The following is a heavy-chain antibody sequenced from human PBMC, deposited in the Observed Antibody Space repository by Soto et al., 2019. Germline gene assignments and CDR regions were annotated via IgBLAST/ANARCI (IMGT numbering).Heavy chain of an antibody. V-gene: IGHV4-39*01. J-gene: IGHJ5*02. D-gene: IGHD2-2*01. CDR1: GGSISDDTYY. CDR3: AILHCTSPGCVPLDP. Sequence: QLQLQESGPGLVKPSETLSLTCTVSGGSISDDTYYWGWIRQPPGKGLERIGSIYYSGTSSYNPSSESRVTMSVDTSKKQLSLRLRSVTATDTAVYYCAILHCTSPGCVPLDPGGHGTLVTVSS. CDR2: IYYSGTS.